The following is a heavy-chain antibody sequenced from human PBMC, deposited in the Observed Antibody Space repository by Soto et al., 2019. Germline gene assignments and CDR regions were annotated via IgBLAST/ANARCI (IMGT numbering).Heavy chain of an antibody. CDR3: ARGHYYDFWCGYSTPLYYCGMDV. CDR1: GGSISSGDYY. D-gene: IGHD3-3*01. Sequence: PSETLSLTCTVSGGSISSGDYYWSWIRQPPGKGLEGIGYIYYSGTPYYNPSLKSQVTISVDTSKNQFSLKLSSVTAAATAVYYCARGHYYDFWCGYSTPLYYCGMDVWGQGTTVTV. J-gene: IGHJ6*02. CDR2: IYYSGTP. V-gene: IGHV4-30-4*01.